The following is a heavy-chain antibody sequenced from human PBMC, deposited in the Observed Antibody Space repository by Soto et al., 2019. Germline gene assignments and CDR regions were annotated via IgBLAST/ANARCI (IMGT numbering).Heavy chain of an antibody. D-gene: IGHD6-25*01. V-gene: IGHV1-46*01. Sequence: QVQLVQSGAEVKKPGASVKVSCKASGYTFTSYYMHWVRQAPGQGLEWMGIINPSGGSTSYAQKFLGRDAMTRDASASPVYMELSSSRSEDSAVYYCARSDGAAPHFDYWGQGGLVTVCS. CDR2: INPSGGST. CDR1: GYTFTSYY. J-gene: IGHJ4*02. CDR3: ARSDGAAPHFDY.